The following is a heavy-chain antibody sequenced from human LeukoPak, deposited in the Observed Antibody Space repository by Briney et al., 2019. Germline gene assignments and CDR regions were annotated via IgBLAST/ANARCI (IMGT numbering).Heavy chain of an antibody. CDR1: GDSVSSNSAA. CDR3: ARIELNWEWSRTPYYYYGMDV. D-gene: IGHD3-3*01. V-gene: IGHV6-1*01. J-gene: IGHJ6*02. CDR2: TYYRSKWYN. Sequence: SQTLSLTCAISGDSVSSNSAAWNWIRQSPSRGLEWLGRTYYRSKWYNDYAVSVKGRITINPDTSKNQFSLQLNSVTPEDTAVYYCARIELNWEWSRTPYYYYGMDVWGQGTTVTVSS.